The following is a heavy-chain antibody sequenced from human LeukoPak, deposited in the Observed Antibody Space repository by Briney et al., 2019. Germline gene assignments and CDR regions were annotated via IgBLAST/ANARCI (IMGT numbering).Heavy chain of an antibody. J-gene: IGHJ6*02. CDR1: GFTFSGYA. D-gene: IGHD4-17*01. CDR2: ISGSGGTT. Sequence: GGSLRLSCAASGFTFSGYAMSWVRQAPGKGLEWVSVISGSGGTTYYGDSVEGLFTISRDNSKNTLYLQMNSLRGEDTAIYYCAGGVTVTSSPWYYYGMDVWGQGTTVTISS. V-gene: IGHV3-23*01. CDR3: AGGVTVTSSPWYYYGMDV.